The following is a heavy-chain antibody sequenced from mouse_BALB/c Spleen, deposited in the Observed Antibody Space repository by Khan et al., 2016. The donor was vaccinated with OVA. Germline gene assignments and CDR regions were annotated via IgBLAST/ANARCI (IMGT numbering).Heavy chain of an antibody. CDR2: ISYSGST. V-gene: IGHV3-2*02. CDR1: GYSITSDYA. J-gene: IGHJ1*01. CDR3: ARRTTLVDYWYFDV. D-gene: IGHD1-1*01. Sequence: EVQLQESGPGLVKPSQSLSLTCTVTGYSITSDYAWNWIRQFPGNKLEWMGYISYSGSTTYNPSLKSRISITRDTSKNQFFLQLNSVTTEDTATYYWARRTTLVDYWYFDVWGAGTTVAVSS.